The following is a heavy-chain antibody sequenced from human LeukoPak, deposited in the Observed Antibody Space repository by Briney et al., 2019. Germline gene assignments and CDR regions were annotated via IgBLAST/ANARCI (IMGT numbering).Heavy chain of an antibody. D-gene: IGHD3-9*01. CDR1: GGSISSYY. Sequence: SETLSLTCTVSGGSISSYYWNWIRQPARKGLEWIGRIHTSGSTNYNPSLKSRVTMSVDTSKNKFSLKLSSVTAADTAVYYCFIQRRTDYDILTGQYQLGYFDYWGQGTLVTVSS. CDR2: IHTSGST. V-gene: IGHV4-4*07. CDR3: FIQRRTDYDILTGQYQLGYFDY. J-gene: IGHJ4*02.